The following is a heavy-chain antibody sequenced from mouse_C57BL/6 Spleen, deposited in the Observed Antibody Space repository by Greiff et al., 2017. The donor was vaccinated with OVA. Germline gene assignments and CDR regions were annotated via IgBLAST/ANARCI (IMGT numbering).Heavy chain of an antibody. Sequence: VQLKESGPGLVKPSQSLSLTCSVTGYSITSGYYWNWIRQFPGNKLEWMGYISYDGSNNYNPSLKNRISITRDTSKNQFFLKLNSVTTEDTATYYCAREEDDYDAYAMDYWGQGTSVTVSS. CDR2: ISYDGSN. V-gene: IGHV3-6*01. CDR1: GYSITSGYY. D-gene: IGHD2-4*01. J-gene: IGHJ4*01. CDR3: AREEDDYDAYAMDY.